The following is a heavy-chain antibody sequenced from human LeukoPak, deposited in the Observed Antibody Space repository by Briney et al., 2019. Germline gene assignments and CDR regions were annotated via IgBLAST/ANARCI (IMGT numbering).Heavy chain of an antibody. J-gene: IGHJ3*02. CDR3: ARDTQELLDAFDI. CDR1: GYTFAGYY. CDR2: INPNSGGT. D-gene: IGHD1-26*01. V-gene: IGHV1-2*02. Sequence: GASVKVSCKASGYTFAGYYMHWVRQAPGQGLEWMGWINPNSGGTNYAQKFQGRVTMTRDTSISTAYMELSRLRSDDTAVYYCARDTQELLDAFDIWGQGTMVTVSS.